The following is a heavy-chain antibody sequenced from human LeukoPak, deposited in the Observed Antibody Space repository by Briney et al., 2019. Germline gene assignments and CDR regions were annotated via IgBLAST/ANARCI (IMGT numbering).Heavy chain of an antibody. CDR2: INWNGGST. CDR1: GFTFDDYG. V-gene: IGHV3-20*04. Sequence: AGGSLRLSCAASGFTFDDYGMSWVRQAPGKGLEWVSGINWNGGSTGYADSVKGRFTISRYNAKNSLYLQMNSLRAEDTALYYCARALEGDYYDSSGYYYVSYFDYWGQGTLVTVSS. CDR3: ARALEGDYYDSSGYYYVSYFDY. D-gene: IGHD3-22*01. J-gene: IGHJ4*03.